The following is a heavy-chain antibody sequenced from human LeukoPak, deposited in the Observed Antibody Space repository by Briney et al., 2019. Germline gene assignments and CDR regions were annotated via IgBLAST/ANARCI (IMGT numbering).Heavy chain of an antibody. D-gene: IGHD5-12*01. V-gene: IGHV3-23*01. Sequence: GGSLRLSCAASGFTFSSYAMSWVRQAPGKGLEWVSAISGSGGSTYYADSVKGRFTISRDNSKNTLYLQMNSLRAEDTAVYYCARDLSGYDWVFDYWGQGTLVTVSS. CDR3: ARDLSGYDWVFDY. CDR2: ISGSGGST. J-gene: IGHJ4*02. CDR1: GFTFSSYA.